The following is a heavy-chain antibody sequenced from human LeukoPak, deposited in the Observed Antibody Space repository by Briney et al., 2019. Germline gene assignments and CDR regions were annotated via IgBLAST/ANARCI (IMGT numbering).Heavy chain of an antibody. J-gene: IGHJ4*02. CDR1: GFDFSNAW. V-gene: IGHV3-15*01. CDR2: IKSKTDGGTT. Sequence: SGGSLRLSCAASGFDFSNAWMNWVRQAPGKGLEWVGRIKSKTDGGTTDYAAPVKGRFTISRDDSKNTLYLQMNSLKIEDTAVYYCTTTYGDYVQSAEYWGQGTLVSVSS. CDR3: TTTYGDYVQSAEY. D-gene: IGHD4-17*01.